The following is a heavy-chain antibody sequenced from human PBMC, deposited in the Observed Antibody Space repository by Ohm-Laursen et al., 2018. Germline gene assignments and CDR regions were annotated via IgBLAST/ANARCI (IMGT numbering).Heavy chain of an antibody. V-gene: IGHV3-66*01. CDR1: GFTFSSYG. Sequence: SLRLSCAASGFTFSSYGMSWVRQALGKGLGGGLVIYTGDITSYADSVKGRFTISRDISKNALYLHMNSLRAEDRGVYYCVRGLADGVHLNWGQGTLVAVSS. CDR3: VRGLADGVHLN. CDR2: IYTGDIT. J-gene: IGHJ4*02. D-gene: IGHD4-17*01.